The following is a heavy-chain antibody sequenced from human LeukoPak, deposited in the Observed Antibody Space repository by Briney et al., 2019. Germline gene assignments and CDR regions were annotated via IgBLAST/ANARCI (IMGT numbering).Heavy chain of an antibody. J-gene: IGHJ4*02. CDR1: GYTFTGYY. CDR3: ARLGYCSSTSCYSNDY. Sequence: GASVKVSCKASGYTFTGYYMHWVRQAPGQGLEWMGWINPNSGGTNYAQKFQGRVTMTRDTSISTAYMELSRLRSDDMAVYYCARLGYCSSTSCYSNDYWGQGTLVTVSS. CDR2: INPNSGGT. D-gene: IGHD2-2*01. V-gene: IGHV1-2*02.